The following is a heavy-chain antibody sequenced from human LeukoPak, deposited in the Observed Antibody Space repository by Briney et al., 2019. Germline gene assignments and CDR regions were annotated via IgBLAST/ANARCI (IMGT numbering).Heavy chain of an antibody. CDR3: ARGVMVRGVIIVYYMDV. CDR1: GGSFSGYY. Sequence: TLSLTCAVYGGSFSGYYWSWIRQPPGKGLEWIGEINHSGSTNYNPSLKSRVTISVDTSKNQFSLKLSSVTAADAAVYYCARGVMVRGVIIVYYMDVWGKGTTVTVSS. V-gene: IGHV4-34*01. J-gene: IGHJ6*03. D-gene: IGHD3-10*01. CDR2: INHSGST.